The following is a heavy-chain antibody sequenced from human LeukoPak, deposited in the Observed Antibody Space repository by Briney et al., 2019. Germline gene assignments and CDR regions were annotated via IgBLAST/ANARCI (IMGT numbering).Heavy chain of an antibody. CDR1: GGSFGSDG. J-gene: IGHJ4*02. Sequence: GASVKVSCKASGGSFGSDGVAWVRQAPGQGLEWMGRIIVFFGTAKYAQKFQGRVTITADTSTNTAYMELSHLRFEDTAMYFCARDRSPTTAGTLDSWGQGTLVTVSS. CDR3: ARDRSPTTAGTLDS. CDR2: IIVFFGTA. V-gene: IGHV1-69*06. D-gene: IGHD5-12*01.